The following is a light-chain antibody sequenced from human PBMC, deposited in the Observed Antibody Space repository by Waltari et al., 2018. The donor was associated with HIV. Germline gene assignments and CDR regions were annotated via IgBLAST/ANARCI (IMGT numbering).Light chain of an antibody. V-gene: IGLV1-40*01. CDR2: GNS. CDR3: QSYDRSLSGYVV. Sequence: QSLLTQPPSVSGAPGQRVTISCTGSSSNIGAGFAVHWYQQLPGTVPKLLIYGNSNRPSGVPHRFSGSESGTSASLAITGLQAEDEADYYCQSYDRSLSGYVVFGGGTKLTVL. CDR1: SSNIGAGFA. J-gene: IGLJ2*01.